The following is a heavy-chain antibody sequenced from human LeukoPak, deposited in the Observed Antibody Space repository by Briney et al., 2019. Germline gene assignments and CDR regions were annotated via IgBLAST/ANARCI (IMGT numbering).Heavy chain of an antibody. D-gene: IGHD3-10*01. CDR2: ISSSSSNI. CDR1: GFTFSNYY. J-gene: IGHJ4*02. V-gene: IGHV3-21*01. Sequence: GGSLRLSCAASGFTFSNYYMNWVRQARGKGLEWVSSISSSSSNIYYADSVKGRFTISRDNAKNSLYLQMNSLRAEDTAVYYCARHYYGSGRYYVYYWGQGTLVTVSS. CDR3: ARHYYGSGRYYVYY.